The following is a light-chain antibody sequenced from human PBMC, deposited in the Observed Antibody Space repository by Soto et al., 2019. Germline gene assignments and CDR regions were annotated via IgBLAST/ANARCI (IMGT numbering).Light chain of an antibody. CDR1: QSVRNN. J-gene: IGKJ5*01. Sequence: EIMMTQSPATLYESPGESATLSCRASQSVRNNLAWYQHKPGQAPRLLIYYASTRATGIPARFSGSGSGTEFTLTISSLQSEDFALYYCQQYNDWPPITFGQGTRLEIK. CDR3: QQYNDWPPIT. CDR2: YAS. V-gene: IGKV3-15*01.